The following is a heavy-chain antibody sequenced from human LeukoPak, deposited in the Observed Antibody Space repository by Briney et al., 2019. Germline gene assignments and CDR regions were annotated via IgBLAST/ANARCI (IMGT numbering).Heavy chain of an antibody. D-gene: IGHD3-22*01. Sequence: SQTLSLTCTVSGGSISSGGYYWSWIRQHPGKGLEWIGYIYYSGSTNYNPSLKSRVTISVDTSKNQFSLKLSSVTAADTAVYYCARVGWGYDSSGYYRYFDYWGQGTLVTVSS. CDR2: IYYSGST. J-gene: IGHJ4*02. CDR1: GGSISSGGYY. CDR3: ARVGWGYDSSGYYRYFDY. V-gene: IGHV4-31*03.